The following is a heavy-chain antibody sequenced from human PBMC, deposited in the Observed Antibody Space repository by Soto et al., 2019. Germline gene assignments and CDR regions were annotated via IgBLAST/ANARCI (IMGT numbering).Heavy chain of an antibody. CDR1: GDTFTTYG. J-gene: IGHJ4*02. D-gene: IGHD2-2*01. Sequence: QVQLVQSGAEVKNPGASVKVSCEGSGDTFTTYGISWVRQAPGQGLEWMGWISGYNGNTNYAQKFQDRVTMTTDTSTSTAYMELRSLTSDDTAVYYCAREYWSSVSCYGVDYWGQGTLVTVSS. V-gene: IGHV1-18*01. CDR3: AREYWSSVSCYGVDY. CDR2: ISGYNGNT.